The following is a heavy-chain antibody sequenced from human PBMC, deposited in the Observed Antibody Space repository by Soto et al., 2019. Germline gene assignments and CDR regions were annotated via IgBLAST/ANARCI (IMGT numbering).Heavy chain of an antibody. CDR2: IYYSGST. D-gene: IGHD6-19*01. CDR1: GGSISSYY. J-gene: IGHJ4*02. V-gene: IGHV4-59*01. CDR3: ARSSGWYFDY. Sequence: SETLSLTCTVSGGSISSYYWSWIRQPPGKGLEWIGYIYYSGSTNYNPSIKSRVTISVDTSKNQFSLKLSSVTAADTAVYYCARSSGWYFDYWGQGTLVTVSS.